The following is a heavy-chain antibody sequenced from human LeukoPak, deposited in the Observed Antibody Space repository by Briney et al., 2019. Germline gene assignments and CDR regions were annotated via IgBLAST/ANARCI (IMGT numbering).Heavy chain of an antibody. J-gene: IGHJ4*02. Sequence: GESLKISCKASGYNFTTYWIGWVRQMPGTGLEWMGIINPGDSDTRYSPSFEGQVTISADKSSSTVYLQWSSLKASDTALYYCAKDARGSGSYYDYWGQGTLVTVSS. D-gene: IGHD1-26*01. CDR1: GYNFTTYW. CDR2: INPGDSDT. CDR3: AKDARGSGSYYDY. V-gene: IGHV5-51*01.